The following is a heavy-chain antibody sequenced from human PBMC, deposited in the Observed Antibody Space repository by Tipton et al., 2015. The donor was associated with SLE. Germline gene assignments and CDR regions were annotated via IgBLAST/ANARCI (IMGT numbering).Heavy chain of an antibody. V-gene: IGHV4-39*01. CDR3: ARRQWLAAPFDY. J-gene: IGHJ4*02. CDR2: IYYTGNA. D-gene: IGHD6-19*01. CDR1: GGSISGSSYY. Sequence: TLSLTCTVSGGSISGSSYYWGWVRPPPGKGLEWIGRIYYTGNAYSSPSLKSRVTISVDTSRNQFSLKLTSVTAADTALYYCARRQWLAAPFDYWGQGTLVTVSS.